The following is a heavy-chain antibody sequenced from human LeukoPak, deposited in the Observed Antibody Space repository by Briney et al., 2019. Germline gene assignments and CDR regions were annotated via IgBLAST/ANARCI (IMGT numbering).Heavy chain of an antibody. Sequence: SETLSLTCSVSGASISSGDYFWTWIRQHPGKGLEWIGYIHYSGSTYYNPSLRSRMIISVDTSKNQFSLKLSSVTAADTAVYYCARAQWLVRLIDYWGQGTLVTVSS. CDR1: GASISSGDYF. V-gene: IGHV4-31*03. CDR2: IHYSGST. J-gene: IGHJ4*02. D-gene: IGHD6-19*01. CDR3: ARAQWLVRLIDY.